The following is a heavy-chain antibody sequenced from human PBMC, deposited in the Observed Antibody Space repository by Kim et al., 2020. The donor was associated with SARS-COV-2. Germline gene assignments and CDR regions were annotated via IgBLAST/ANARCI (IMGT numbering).Heavy chain of an antibody. CDR2: IYYSGST. CDR1: GGSISSGDYY. V-gene: IGHV4-30-4*01. CDR3: ARAISSTWLVIRHFDY. D-gene: IGHD6-19*01. Sequence: SETLSLTCTVSGGSISSGDYYWSWIRQPPGKGLEWIGYIYYSGSTYYNPSLKSRVTISVDTSKNQFSLKLSSVTAADTAVYYCARAISSTWLVIRHFDYWGQRTLVTVSS. J-gene: IGHJ4*02.